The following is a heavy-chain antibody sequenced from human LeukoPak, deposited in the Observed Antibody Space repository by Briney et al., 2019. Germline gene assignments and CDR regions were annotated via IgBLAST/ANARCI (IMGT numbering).Heavy chain of an antibody. J-gene: IGHJ5*02. D-gene: IGHD1-26*01. V-gene: IGHV4-39*07. Sequence: PSETLSFTCTVSGVSISSSSYYWGWLRQPPGKGMEWIGSIYYSGSTYYNPSLKSRVTISVDTSKNQFSLKLSSVTAADTAVYYCARGASGSFGPWGQGTLVTVSS. CDR3: ARGASGSFGP. CDR1: GVSISSSSYY. CDR2: IYYSGST.